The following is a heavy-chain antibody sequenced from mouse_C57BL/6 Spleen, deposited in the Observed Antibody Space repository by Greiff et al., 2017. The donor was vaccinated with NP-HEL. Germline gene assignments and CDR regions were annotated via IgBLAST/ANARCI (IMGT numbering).Heavy chain of an antibody. CDR1: GYSFTGYF. CDR3: ARVGGLRRWYFDV. D-gene: IGHD2-4*01. Sequence: EVQLQQSGPELVKPGDSVKISCKASGYSFTGYFMNWVMQSHGKSLEWIGRINPYNGDTFYNQKFKGKATLTVDKSSSTAHMELRSLTSEDSAVYYCARVGGLRRWYFDVWGTGTTVTVSS. J-gene: IGHJ1*03. CDR2: INPYNGDT. V-gene: IGHV1-20*01.